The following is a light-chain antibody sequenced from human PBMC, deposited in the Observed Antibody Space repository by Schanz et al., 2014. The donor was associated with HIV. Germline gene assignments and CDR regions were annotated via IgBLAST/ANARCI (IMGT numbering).Light chain of an antibody. CDR3: QQYGSPPLT. J-gene: IGKJ4*01. Sequence: ILLTQSPGTLSLSPGDRATLSCRASQSVTSSHLAWYQQKPGQPPRVLIYAASARATGTPGRFSGSGSGTDFTLSIDSLEPEDAAVYYCQQYGSPPLTFGGGTKVEIK. CDR2: AAS. V-gene: IGKV3-20*01. CDR1: QSVTSSH.